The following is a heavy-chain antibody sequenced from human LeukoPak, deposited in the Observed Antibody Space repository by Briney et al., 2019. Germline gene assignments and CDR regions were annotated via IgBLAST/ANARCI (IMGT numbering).Heavy chain of an antibody. V-gene: IGHV3-43*02. J-gene: IGHJ4*02. CDR3: AKDMYYDSSGPFDY. Sequence: GGSLRLSCAASGFTFDDYAMHWVRQAPGKGLKWVSLISGDGGSTYYADSVKGRFTISRDNSKNSLYLQMNSLRTEDTALYYCAKDMYYDSSGPFDYWGQGTLVTVSS. D-gene: IGHD3-22*01. CDR2: ISGDGGST. CDR1: GFTFDDYA.